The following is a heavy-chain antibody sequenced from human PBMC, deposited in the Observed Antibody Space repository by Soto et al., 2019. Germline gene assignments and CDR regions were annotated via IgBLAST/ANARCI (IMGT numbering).Heavy chain of an antibody. Sequence: GASVKVSCKASGGTFSSYAISWVRQAPGQGLGWMGGIIPIFGTANYAQKFQGRVTITADESTSTAYMELSSLRSEDTAVYYCASRTGCSGGSCYYDYFDYWGQGTLVTVSS. D-gene: IGHD2-15*01. CDR1: GGTFSSYA. CDR3: ASRTGCSGGSCYYDYFDY. J-gene: IGHJ4*02. CDR2: IIPIFGTA. V-gene: IGHV1-69*13.